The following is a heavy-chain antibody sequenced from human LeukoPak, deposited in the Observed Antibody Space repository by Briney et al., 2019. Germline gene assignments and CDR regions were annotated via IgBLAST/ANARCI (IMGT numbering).Heavy chain of an antibody. CDR2: INPNSGGT. CDR3: ARGLGYCSGGSCFTLDY. J-gene: IGHJ4*02. CDR1: GYTFTSYY. V-gene: IGHV1-2*02. Sequence: GASVKVSCKASGYTFTSYYMHWVRQAPGQGLEWMGWINPNSGGTNYAQKFQGRVTMTRDTSISTAYMELSRLRSDDTAVYYCARGLGYCSGGSCFTLDYWGQGTLVTVSS. D-gene: IGHD2-15*01.